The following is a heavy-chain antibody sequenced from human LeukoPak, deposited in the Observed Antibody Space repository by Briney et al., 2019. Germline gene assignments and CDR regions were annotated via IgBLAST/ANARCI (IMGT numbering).Heavy chain of an antibody. CDR1: GGTFSSYA. CDR3: ARDASSIAARWGDY. Sequence: SVKVSCKASGGTFSSYAISWVRQAPGQGLEWMGRIIPILGIANYAQKFQGRVTITADKSTSTAYMELSSLRSEDTAVYYCARDASSIAARWGDYWGQGTLVTVSS. D-gene: IGHD6-6*01. J-gene: IGHJ4*02. V-gene: IGHV1-69*04. CDR2: IIPILGIA.